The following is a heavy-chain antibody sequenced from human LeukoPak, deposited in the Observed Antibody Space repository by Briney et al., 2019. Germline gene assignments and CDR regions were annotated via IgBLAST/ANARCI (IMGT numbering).Heavy chain of an antibody. J-gene: IGHJ4*02. CDR3: ATGPYPYYDFWSGYYPNYFDY. CDR1: GYTFTSYA. CDR2: INTNTGNP. V-gene: IGHV7-4-1*02. Sequence: ASVTVSCKASGYTFTSYAMNWVRQAPGQGLEWMGWINTNTGNPTYAQGFTGRFVFSLDTTVSTAYLQISSLKAEDTAVCYCATGPYPYYDFWSGYYPNYFDYWGQGTLVTVSS. D-gene: IGHD3-3*01.